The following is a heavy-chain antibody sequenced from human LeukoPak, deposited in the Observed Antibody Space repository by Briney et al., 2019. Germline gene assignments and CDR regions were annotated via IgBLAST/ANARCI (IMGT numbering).Heavy chain of an antibody. Sequence: SETLSLTCTVSGGSISSGGYYWSWIRQHPGKGLEWIGYIYYSGSTYYNPSLKSRVTISVDTSKNQFSLKLSSVTAADTAVYYCARGLVNSPGILVRYSSSSRAFDYWGQGTLVTVSS. J-gene: IGHJ4*02. CDR3: ARGLVNSPGILVRYSSSSRAFDY. CDR1: GGSISSGGYY. D-gene: IGHD6-6*01. CDR2: IYYSGST. V-gene: IGHV4-31*03.